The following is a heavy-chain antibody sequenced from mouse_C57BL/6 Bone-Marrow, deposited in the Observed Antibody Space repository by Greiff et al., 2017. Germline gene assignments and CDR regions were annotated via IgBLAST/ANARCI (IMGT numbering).Heavy chain of an antibody. V-gene: IGHV1-82*01. D-gene: IGHD2-3*01. J-gene: IGHJ2*01. Sequence: QVQLQQSGPELVKPGASVKISCKASGYAFSSSWMNWVKQRPGKGLEWIGRIYPGDGDTNYNGKFKGKATLTADKSSSTAYMQLSSLTSEDSAVYFCARWLLNFVYWGQGTTLTVSS. CDR1: GYAFSSSW. CDR2: IYPGDGDT. CDR3: ARWLLNFVY.